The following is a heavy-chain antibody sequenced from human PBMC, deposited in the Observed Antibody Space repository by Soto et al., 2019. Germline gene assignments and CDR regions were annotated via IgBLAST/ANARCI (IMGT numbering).Heavy chain of an antibody. Sequence: ASVKVSCEASGYTFTSYAMHWVRQAPEQRLEWMGWINAGNGNTKYSQKFQGRVTITRDTSASTAYMELSSLRSEDTAVYYCARDSIVGYCSGGSCYSYYYYGMDVWGQGTTVTVSS. V-gene: IGHV1-3*01. D-gene: IGHD2-15*01. CDR1: GYTFTSYA. CDR3: ARDSIVGYCSGGSCYSYYYYGMDV. J-gene: IGHJ6*02. CDR2: INAGNGNT.